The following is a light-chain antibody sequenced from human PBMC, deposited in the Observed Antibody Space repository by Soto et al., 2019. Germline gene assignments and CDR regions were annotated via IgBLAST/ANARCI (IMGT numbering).Light chain of an antibody. V-gene: IGKV1-5*03. CDR3: LQYHSFPRT. CDR1: QSISSW. CDR2: KAS. Sequence: DIQMTQSPSTLSASVGDRVTIACRASQSISSWLAWYQQKQGKAPKLLIYKASSLESGVPSRFSGSGSGTEFTLTISSLQPDDFATYYCLQYHSFPRTFGQGTKLEIK. J-gene: IGKJ2*02.